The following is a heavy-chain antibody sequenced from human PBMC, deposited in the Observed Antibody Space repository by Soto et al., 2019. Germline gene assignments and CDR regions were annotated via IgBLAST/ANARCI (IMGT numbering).Heavy chain of an antibody. D-gene: IGHD1-26*01. CDR3: ARRGSGSYYDY. V-gene: IGHV3-23*01. CDR2: ISGSGGST. Sequence: EVQLLESGGGLVQPGGSLRLSCAASGFTFSSYAMRWVRQAPVKGLEWVSAISGSGGSTYYADSVKGRFTISRDNSKNTLYLQMNSLRAEDRGVYYCARRGSGSYYDYWGQGTLVTVSS. J-gene: IGHJ4*02. CDR1: GFTFSSYA.